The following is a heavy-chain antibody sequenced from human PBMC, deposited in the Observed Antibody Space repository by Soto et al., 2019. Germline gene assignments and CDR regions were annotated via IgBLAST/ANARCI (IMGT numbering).Heavy chain of an antibody. CDR2: IRSKPYDGTT. CDR1: GFTFGDYA. V-gene: IGHV3-49*03. CDR3: AKDLFSMVRGASYYSYGMDV. Sequence: GGSLRLSCTASGFTFGDYAMSWFRQAPGKGLEWVGFIRSKPYDGTTEYAASAKGRFTISRDDSKSIAYLQMNSLKTEDTAVYYCAKDLFSMVRGASYYSYGMDVWGQGTTVTVYS. J-gene: IGHJ6*02. D-gene: IGHD3-10*01.